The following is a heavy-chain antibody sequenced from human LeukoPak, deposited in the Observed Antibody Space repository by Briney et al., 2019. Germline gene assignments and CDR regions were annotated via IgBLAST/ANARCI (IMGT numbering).Heavy chain of an antibody. CDR2: INPKSGGT. Sequence: ASVKVSCKASAYPFTGYYMHSVRQAPGQGLEWMGWINPKSGGTNYAQKFQGRVTMTRDTSISTAYMELSSLRSDDTAVYYCTRAGGERSYYDSSGYYCDCWGQGTLVTVSS. CDR3: TRAGGERSYYDSSGYYCDC. V-gene: IGHV1-2*02. J-gene: IGHJ4*02. D-gene: IGHD3-22*01. CDR1: AYPFTGYY.